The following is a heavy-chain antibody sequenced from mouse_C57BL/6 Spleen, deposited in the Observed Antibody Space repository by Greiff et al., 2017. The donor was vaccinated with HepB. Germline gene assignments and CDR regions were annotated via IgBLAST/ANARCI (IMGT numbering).Heavy chain of an antibody. J-gene: IGHJ1*03. CDR1: GYTFTDYN. CDR3: ARRDYGSSYRYFDV. Sequence: VQLQQPGPELVKPGASVKIPCKASGYTFTDYNMDWVKQSHGKSLEWIGDINPNNGGTIYNQKFKGKATLTVDKSSSTAYMELRSLTSEDTAVYYCARRDYGSSYRYFDVWGTGTTVTVSS. D-gene: IGHD1-1*01. CDR2: INPNNGGT. V-gene: IGHV1-18*01.